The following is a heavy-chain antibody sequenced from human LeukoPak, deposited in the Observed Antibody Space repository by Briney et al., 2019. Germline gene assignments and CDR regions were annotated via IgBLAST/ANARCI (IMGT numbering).Heavy chain of an antibody. CDR3: ARAVDDAFDI. J-gene: IGHJ3*02. CDR2: ISGSGGST. V-gene: IGHV3-23*01. D-gene: IGHD6-19*01. CDR1: GFTFSSYA. Sequence: GGSLRLSCAASGFTFSSYAMGWVRQAPGKGLEWVSAISGSGGSTYYADSVKGRFTISRDNAKNSLYLQMNSLRAEDTAVYYCARAVDDAFDIWGQGTMVTVSS.